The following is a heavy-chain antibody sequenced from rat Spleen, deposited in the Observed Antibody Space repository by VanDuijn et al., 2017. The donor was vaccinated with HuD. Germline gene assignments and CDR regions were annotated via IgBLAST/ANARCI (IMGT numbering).Heavy chain of an antibody. CDR3: GKDMNYYSTYPFYVMGA. J-gene: IGHJ3*01. V-gene: IGHV5S10*01. Sequence: EVQLVESGGGLVQPGRSMTLSCAASGFTFSNYDMAWVRQAPKKGLEWVASIMNDAFRTYYRDSVRGRFTVSRDNARSTLYLQMDSLRSEDTATYYCGKDMNYYSTYPFYVMGAWGQGTLVTVSS. CDR2: IMNDAFRT. D-gene: IGHD1-2*01. CDR1: GFTFSNYD.